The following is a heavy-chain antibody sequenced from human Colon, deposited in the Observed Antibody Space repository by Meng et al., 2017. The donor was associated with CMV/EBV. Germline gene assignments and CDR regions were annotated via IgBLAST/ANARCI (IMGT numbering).Heavy chain of an antibody. CDR3: AKGRIDSNLSPDF. CDR1: GFTFSDFG. V-gene: IGHV3-30*02. J-gene: IGHJ4*02. CDR2: IRYDATHE. D-gene: IGHD2-15*01. Sequence: GGSLRLSCVGSGFTFSDFGMHWVRQAPGKGLEWMAFIRYDATHEFYADSVKGRFTISRDNSKNTVFLQMNSLRPEDTALYYCAKGRIDSNLSPDFWGQGTQVTVS.